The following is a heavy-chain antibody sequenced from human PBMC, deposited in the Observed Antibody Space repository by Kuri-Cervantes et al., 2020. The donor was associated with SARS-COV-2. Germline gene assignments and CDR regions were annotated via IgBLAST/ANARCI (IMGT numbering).Heavy chain of an antibody. J-gene: IGHJ6*02. D-gene: IGHD2-15*01. CDR1: GCTFSSSW. CDR3: ARDLTLGYCSGGSCYYYYYGMDV. Sequence: GGPLRLSCAASGCTFSSSWMHWVRQAPGKGLVWVSRINSDGSSTSYADSVKGRFTISRDNAKNTLYLQMNSLRAEDTAVYYCARDLTLGYCSGGSCYYYYYGMDVWGQGTTVTVSS. CDR2: INSDGSST. V-gene: IGHV3-74*01.